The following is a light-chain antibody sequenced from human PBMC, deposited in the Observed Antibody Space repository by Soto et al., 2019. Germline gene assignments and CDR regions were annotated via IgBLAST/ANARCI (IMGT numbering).Light chain of an antibody. CDR3: QQYNTDPWT. CDR2: DAS. V-gene: IGKV1-5*01. CDR1: QSISTS. J-gene: IGKJ1*01. Sequence: DIQMTQSPSTLSSSVGDRVTITCRASQSISTSLAWFRQKPGKAPKLLLYDASNLESGVPSRFIGSVSGPEFTLTISSLQPDDFATFFGQQYNTDPWTFGQGNEVDTK.